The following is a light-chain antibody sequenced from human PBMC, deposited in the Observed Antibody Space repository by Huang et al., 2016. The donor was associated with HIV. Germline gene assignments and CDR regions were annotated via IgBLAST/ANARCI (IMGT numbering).Light chain of an antibody. J-gene: IGKJ2*02. CDR1: QSVLYSSKNKNY. V-gene: IGKV4-1*01. CDR3: QQYYSTPQGT. Sequence: DIVMTQSPDSLAVSLGDRATINCKSSQSVLYSSKNKNYLACYRQKPGRPPKLLIYGASTRESGVPDRFSGSWSGTDFTLTISSLQAEDVAVYYCQQYYSTPQGTFGQGTKLEIK. CDR2: GAS.